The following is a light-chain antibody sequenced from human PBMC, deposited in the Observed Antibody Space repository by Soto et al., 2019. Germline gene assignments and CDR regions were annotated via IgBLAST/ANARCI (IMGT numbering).Light chain of an antibody. CDR2: EVS. CDR1: SSDVGAYNY. Sequence: QSALTQPPSASGSPGQSVTISCTGTSSDVGAYNYVSWYQQHPGKAPTLMIYEVSKCPSGVPDRFSGSKSGSTASLTVSGLRAEDEADYYCASYAGSDTWVFGGGTKLTVL. V-gene: IGLV2-8*01. CDR3: ASYAGSDTWV. J-gene: IGLJ3*02.